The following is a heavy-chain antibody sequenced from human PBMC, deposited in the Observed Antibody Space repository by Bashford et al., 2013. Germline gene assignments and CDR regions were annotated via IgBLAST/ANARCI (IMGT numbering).Heavy chain of an antibody. J-gene: IGHJ4*02. CDR2: IYYSGST. Sequence: SETLSLTCTVSGDSIGSSVHFWSWIRQHPGKGLEWIGYIYYSGSTYYNPSLKSRVTISVDTSNNQFALKLRSVTAADTAVYYCARVPRGDTAMDIFDYWGQGTLVTVSS. CDR1: GDSIGSSVHF. V-gene: IGHV4-31*03. D-gene: IGHD5-18*01. CDR3: ARVPRGDTAMDIFDY.